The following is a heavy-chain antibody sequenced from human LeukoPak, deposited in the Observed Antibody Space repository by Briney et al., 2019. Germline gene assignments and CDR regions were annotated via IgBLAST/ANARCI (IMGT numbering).Heavy chain of an antibody. V-gene: IGHV4-39*07. CDR1: GGSISSSSYY. J-gene: IGHJ4*02. Sequence: SETLSLTCTVSGGSISSSSYYWGWIRQPPGKGLEWIGSIYYSGSTYYNPSLKSRVTISVDTSKNQFSLKLSSVTAADTAVYYCAREYYDILTGYFRTLDYWGQGTLVTVSS. CDR2: IYYSGST. D-gene: IGHD3-9*01. CDR3: AREYYDILTGYFRTLDY.